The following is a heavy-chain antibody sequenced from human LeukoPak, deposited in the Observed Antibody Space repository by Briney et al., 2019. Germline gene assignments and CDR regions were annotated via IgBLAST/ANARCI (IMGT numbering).Heavy chain of an antibody. CDR3: ARDPGVRFDY. V-gene: IGHV3-48*01. D-gene: IGHD3-10*01. CDR2: ISSSSSTI. J-gene: IGHJ4*02. CDR1: EFTFSSYS. Sequence: GGSLRLSCAASEFTFSSYSMNWVRQAPGKGLEWVSYISSSSSTIYYADSVKGRFTISRDNAKNSLYLQMNSLRAEDTAVYYCARDPGVRFDYWGQGTLVTVSS.